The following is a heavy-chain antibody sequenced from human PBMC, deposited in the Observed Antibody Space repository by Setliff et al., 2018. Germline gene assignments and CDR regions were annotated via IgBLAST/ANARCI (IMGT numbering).Heavy chain of an antibody. Sequence: ASVKVSCKASGYTFTSYYMHWVRQAPGQGLEWMGWINPKTGGTNYAQKFQGRVTMTRDASINTAFMHLSSLKSDDMAVYYCARGIWANWGGAFDIWGQGTMVTVSS. J-gene: IGHJ3*02. CDR1: GYTFTSYY. CDR2: INPKTGGT. D-gene: IGHD3-16*01. V-gene: IGHV1-2*02. CDR3: ARGIWANWGGAFDI.